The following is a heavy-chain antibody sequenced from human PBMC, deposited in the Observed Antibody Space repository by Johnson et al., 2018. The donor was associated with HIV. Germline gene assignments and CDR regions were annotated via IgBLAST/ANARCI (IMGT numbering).Heavy chain of an antibody. CDR1: GFTFSSYG. CDR2: ISYDGNNK. Sequence: QVQLVESGGGVVQPGRSLRLSCAASGFTFSSYGMHWVRQAPGKGLEWVAVISYDGNNKYYADSVKGRFTISRDNSKNTLYLQMNSLRAEDTALYYCAKTYYDFWSGYFGAFDIWGQGTIVTVSS. J-gene: IGHJ3*02. V-gene: IGHV3-30*18. D-gene: IGHD3-3*01. CDR3: AKTYYDFWSGYFGAFDI.